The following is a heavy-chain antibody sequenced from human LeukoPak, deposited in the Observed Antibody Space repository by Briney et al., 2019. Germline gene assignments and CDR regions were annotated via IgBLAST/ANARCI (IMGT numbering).Heavy chain of an antibody. J-gene: IGHJ4*02. Sequence: GGSLRLSCAASGFTFSSYWMSWVRQAPGKGLEWVANIKKDGSEKYYVDSVKGRFTISRDNAKSSLYLQMNSLRAEDTAVYYCARDLYRIVVAPHYFDYWGQGTLVTVSS. CDR2: IKKDGSEK. V-gene: IGHV3-7*01. CDR1: GFTFSSYW. CDR3: ARDLYRIVVAPHYFDY. D-gene: IGHD3-22*01.